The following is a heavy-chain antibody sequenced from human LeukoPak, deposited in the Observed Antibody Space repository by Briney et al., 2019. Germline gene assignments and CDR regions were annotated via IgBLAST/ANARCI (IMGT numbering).Heavy chain of an antibody. D-gene: IGHD6-13*01. Sequence: GESLKISCKCSGYSFTSYWIGWVRQMPGKGLEWMGIIYPGDSDTRYSPSFQGQVTISADKSISTAYLQWSSLKASDTATYYGARAPSSSWYYYGMDVWGQGTTVTVSS. CDR1: GYSFTSYW. CDR2: IYPGDSDT. J-gene: IGHJ6*02. CDR3: ARAPSSSWYYYGMDV. V-gene: IGHV5-51*01.